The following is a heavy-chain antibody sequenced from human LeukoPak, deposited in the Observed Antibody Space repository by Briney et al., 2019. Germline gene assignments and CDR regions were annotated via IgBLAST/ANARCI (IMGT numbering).Heavy chain of an antibody. CDR3: ARDSLIVGATGAFDI. Sequence: GGSLRLSCAASGFTFSSYWMSWVRQAPGKGLEWVANIKQDGSEKNYVDSVKGRFTISRDNAKNSLYLQMNSLRAEDTAVYYCARDSLIVGATGAFDIWGQGTMVTVSS. V-gene: IGHV3-7*01. CDR1: GFTFSSYW. CDR2: IKQDGSEK. D-gene: IGHD1-26*01. J-gene: IGHJ3*02.